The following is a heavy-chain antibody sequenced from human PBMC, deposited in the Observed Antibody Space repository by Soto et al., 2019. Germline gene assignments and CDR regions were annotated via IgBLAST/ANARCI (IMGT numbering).Heavy chain of an antibody. V-gene: IGHV3-48*03. D-gene: IGHD5-12*01. CDR2: ISSNGGTI. Sequence: GGSLRLSCAASGFTFSSYEMDWVRQAPGKGLERVAYISSNGGTIYYGDSVKGRFTISRDNADNSLYLQMNSLRAEDTAVYYCTKEKSVMYSGYDAFDIWGRGTMVTVSS. CDR3: TKEKSVMYSGYDAFDI. J-gene: IGHJ3*02. CDR1: GFTFSSYE.